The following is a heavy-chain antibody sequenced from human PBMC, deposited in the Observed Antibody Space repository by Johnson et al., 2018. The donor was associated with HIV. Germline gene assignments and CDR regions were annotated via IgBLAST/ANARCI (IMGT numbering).Heavy chain of an antibody. CDR2: IYSGGST. J-gene: IGHJ3*02. Sequence: VQLVESGGGLVQPGGSLRLSCAASGFTISNNYMSWVRQAPGKGLEWVSVIYSGGSTYYADSVTGRFTISSDNSKNTLYLQMNSLRAEDTAVYYCARENSSGYHDAFDIWGQGTVVTVSS. V-gene: IGHV3-66*01. D-gene: IGHD3-22*01. CDR1: GFTISNNY. CDR3: ARENSSGYHDAFDI.